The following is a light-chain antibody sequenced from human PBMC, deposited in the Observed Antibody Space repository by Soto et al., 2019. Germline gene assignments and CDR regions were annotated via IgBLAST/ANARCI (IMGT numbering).Light chain of an antibody. J-gene: IGLJ3*02. CDR3: QSYDSGFSGPWV. Sequence: QSVLTQPPSVSGAPGQRVTISCTGNNSNLGAGYAVHWYQHIPGSAPRLIIYSNTNRPSGVPDRFSGSKSGTSASLAISGLQAEDEGDDHGQSYDSGFSGPWVFGGGTQLTVL. CDR2: SNT. CDR1: NSNLGAGYA. V-gene: IGLV1-40*01.